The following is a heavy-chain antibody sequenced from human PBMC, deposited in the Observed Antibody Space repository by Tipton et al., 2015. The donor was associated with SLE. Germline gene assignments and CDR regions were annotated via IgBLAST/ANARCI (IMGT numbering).Heavy chain of an antibody. D-gene: IGHD3-10*01. CDR2: ISGDGSST. CDR1: GFRFNNYW. CDR3: VRGGGGTRSYYNYFHYMDV. Sequence: SLRLSCVASGFRFNNYWMHWVRQAPGMGLVWVLRISGDGSSTSYADSVKGRFTVSRDSAKNTVILQMHSLRAEDTAVYYCVRGGGGTRSYYNYFHYMDVWGEVPTVTVSS. J-gene: IGHJ6*03. V-gene: IGHV3-74*01.